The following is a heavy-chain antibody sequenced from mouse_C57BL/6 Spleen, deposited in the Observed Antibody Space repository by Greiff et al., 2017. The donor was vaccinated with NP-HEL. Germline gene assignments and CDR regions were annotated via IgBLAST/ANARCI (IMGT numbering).Heavy chain of an antibody. D-gene: IGHD2-4*01. CDR1: GYTFTDYY. Sequence: VQLQQSGPELVKPGASVKISCKASGYTFTDYYMNWVKQSHGKSLEWIGDINPNNGGTSYNQKFKGKATLTVDQSSSTAYMELRSLTSEDSAVYYCAREGDYARFAYWGQGTLVTVSA. CDR3: AREGDYARFAY. J-gene: IGHJ3*01. CDR2: INPNNGGT. V-gene: IGHV1-26*01.